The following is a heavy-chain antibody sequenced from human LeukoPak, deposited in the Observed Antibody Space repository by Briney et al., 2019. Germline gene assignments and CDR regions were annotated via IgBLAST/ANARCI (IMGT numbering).Heavy chain of an antibody. V-gene: IGHV4-39*07. J-gene: IGHJ4*02. D-gene: IGHD1-26*01. CDR3: ARDREGGFDY. CDR1: GVSISSSSYY. Sequence: PSETLSLTCTVSGVSISSSSYYWGWIRQPPGKGLEWIGSIYYSGSTDYNPSLKSRVTISVDTSKNQFSLKLSSVTAADTAVYYCARDREGGFDYWGQGTLVTVSS. CDR2: IYYSGST.